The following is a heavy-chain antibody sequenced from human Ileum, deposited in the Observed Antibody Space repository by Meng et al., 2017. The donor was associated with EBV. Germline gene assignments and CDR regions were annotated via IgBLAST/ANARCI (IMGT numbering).Heavy chain of an antibody. J-gene: IGHJ4*02. D-gene: IGHD5-12*01. CDR3: AGGRAGYGGYKT. CDR2: ILSGST. Sequence: LLESGPGRGKPSETLSLNCTVSSGSVSSGDYHWSWIRQPPGKGLEWIGYILSGSTNYDPSLTNRVTISVDTSKNHFSLKLTSVTAADTAVYYCAGGRAGYGGYKTWGQGTLVTVSS. CDR1: SGSVSSGDYH. V-gene: IGHV4-61*03.